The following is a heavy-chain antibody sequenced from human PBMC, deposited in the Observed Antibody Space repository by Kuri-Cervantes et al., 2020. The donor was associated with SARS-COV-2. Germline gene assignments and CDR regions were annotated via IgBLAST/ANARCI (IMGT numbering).Heavy chain of an antibody. V-gene: IGHV1-69*13. Sequence: SVKVSCKASGGTFSSYTISWVRQAPGQGLEWMGGIIPMFDTANYAQRFQGRVTITADESTNTAYMELSSLRSEDTAVYYCVRDPSWELLKGTTQGLADAFDIWGQGTMVTVSS. D-gene: IGHD1-26*01. CDR2: IIPMFDTA. CDR3: VRDPSWELLKGTTQGLADAFDI. J-gene: IGHJ3*02. CDR1: GGTFSSYT.